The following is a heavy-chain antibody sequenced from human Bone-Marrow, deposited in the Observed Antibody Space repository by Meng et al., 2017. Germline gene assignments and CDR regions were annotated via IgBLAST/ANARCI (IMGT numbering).Heavy chain of an antibody. CDR2: IYHSGST. V-gene: IGHV4-4*02. CDR1: GGSISSSNW. Sequence: VQLREPGAVLVKPSGTLSLTFAFSGGSISSSNWWSWVRQPQGKGLEWIGEIYHSGSTTYNPSLKSRVTISVDKFKNQFSLKLSSVTAADTAVYYCARKGVTPRGNWFDPWGQGTMVTVSS. D-gene: IGHD2-21*02. J-gene: IGHJ5*02. CDR3: ARKGVTPRGNWFDP.